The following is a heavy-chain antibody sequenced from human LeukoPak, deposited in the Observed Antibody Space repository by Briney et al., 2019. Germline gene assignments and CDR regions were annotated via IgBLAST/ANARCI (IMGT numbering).Heavy chain of an antibody. CDR3: ARGNYYDSRGGYYFDY. CDR2: IYYSGST. Sequence: SQTLSLTCTVSGGSISSGSYYWSWIRQPAGKGLEWIGYIYYSGSTNYNPSLKSRVTISVDKSKNQFSLKLSSVTAADTAVYYWARGNYYDSRGGYYFDYWGQGTLVTVSS. CDR1: GGSISSGSYY. J-gene: IGHJ4*02. V-gene: IGHV4-61*09. D-gene: IGHD3-22*01.